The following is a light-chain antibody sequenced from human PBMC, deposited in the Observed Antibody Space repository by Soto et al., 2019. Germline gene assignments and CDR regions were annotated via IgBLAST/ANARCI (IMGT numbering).Light chain of an antibody. CDR2: GAS. V-gene: IGKV3-20*01. Sequence: IVLTQSPDTLSLSPGERATLSCRARQSVSNKYLAWYQQKPRQAPSLLIYGASSRATGIPDRFSASGSGTDFTLTISGLEAEDFAVYYRQQYGGSGTFGQGTKVEIK. CDR1: QSVSNKY. J-gene: IGKJ1*01. CDR3: QQYGGSGT.